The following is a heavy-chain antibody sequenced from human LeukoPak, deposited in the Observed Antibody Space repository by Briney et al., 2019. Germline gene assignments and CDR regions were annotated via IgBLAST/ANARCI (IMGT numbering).Heavy chain of an antibody. V-gene: IGHV3-21*01. CDR3: ARDLPGELGRGVFDI. J-gene: IGHJ3*02. CDR1: GYNLTKFN. D-gene: IGHD1-1*01. Sequence: PGGPQRLLCAPSGYNLTKFNKNWPRQATGEAREGVSSITVTTTFIYYADSVKGRFTISRDNAKNSLYLQMNTLRVEDTALYYCARDLPGELGRGVFDIWGQGTMVTVSS. CDR2: ITVTTTFI.